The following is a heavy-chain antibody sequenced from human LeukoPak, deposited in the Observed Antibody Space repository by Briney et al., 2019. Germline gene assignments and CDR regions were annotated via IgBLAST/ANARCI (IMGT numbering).Heavy chain of an antibody. D-gene: IGHD5-18*01. V-gene: IGHV1-69*04. CDR2: IIPILGIA. Sequence: SVKVSCKASGGTFSSYAISWVRQAPGQGLEWMGRIIPILGIANYAQKFQGRVTISADKSTSTAYMELSSLRSEDTAVYYCAVNREDVDTALVYWGQGTLVTVSS. J-gene: IGHJ4*02. CDR1: GGTFSSYA. CDR3: AVNREDVDTALVY.